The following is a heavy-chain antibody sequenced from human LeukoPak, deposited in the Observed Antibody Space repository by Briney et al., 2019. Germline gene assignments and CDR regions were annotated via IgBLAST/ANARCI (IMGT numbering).Heavy chain of an antibody. CDR1: GFTFSSCW. J-gene: IGHJ4*02. D-gene: IGHD6-19*01. Sequence: GSLRLSCAASGFTFSSCWMSWVRQAPGKGLEWVANIKQDGSEKYYVDSVKGRFTISRDNAKNSLYLQMNSLRAEDTAVYYCARDPDSSGCLDYWGQGTLVTVSS. CDR2: IKQDGSEK. CDR3: ARDPDSSGCLDY. V-gene: IGHV3-7*01.